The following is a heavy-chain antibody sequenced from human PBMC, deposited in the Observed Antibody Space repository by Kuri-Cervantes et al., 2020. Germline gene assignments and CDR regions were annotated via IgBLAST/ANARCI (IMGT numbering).Heavy chain of an antibody. D-gene: IGHD1-26*01. J-gene: IGHJ4*02. CDR1: GFTFSSYA. CDR3: ARERVGDTDYFDY. CDR2: ISGSGGST. V-gene: IGHV3-23*01. Sequence: GGSLRLSCAASGFTFSSYAMSWVRQAPGKGLEWVSVISGSGGSTYYADSVKGQFTISRDNSENSLYLQMNSLRAEDTAVYYCARERVGDTDYFDYWGQGTLVTVSS.